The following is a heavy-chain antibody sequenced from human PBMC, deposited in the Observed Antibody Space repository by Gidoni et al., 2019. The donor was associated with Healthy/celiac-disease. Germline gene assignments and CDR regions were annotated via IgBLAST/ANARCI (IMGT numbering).Heavy chain of an antibody. CDR1: GGSISGYY. J-gene: IGHJ6*03. CDR2: IYYTGNT. CDR3: ARFRDHRLGSRGYYYYMDV. Sequence: QVQLQESGPGLVKPSETLSLTCTVSGGSISGYYYNWVRPPPGKGLESIGHIYYTGNTDYNPSLKSRVTMSVDTSKNQLSLKLNSVTAADTAVYFCARFRDHRLGSRGYYYYMDVWGKGTTVIVSS. D-gene: IGHD3-10*01. V-gene: IGHV4-59*01.